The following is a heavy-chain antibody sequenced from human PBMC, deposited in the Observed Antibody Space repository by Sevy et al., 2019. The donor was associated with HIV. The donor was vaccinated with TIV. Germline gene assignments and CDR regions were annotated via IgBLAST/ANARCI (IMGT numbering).Heavy chain of an antibody. CDR3: ARDRSGGSYYYDSSGYDH. D-gene: IGHD3-22*01. CDR1: GFTFSDYW. V-gene: IGHV3-74*01. Sequence: GGSLRLSCAASGFTFSDYWMHWVRQAPGQGLVWVSRISGEGSSTSYADSVKGRFTISRDNAKNTLYLQMNSLRAEDTAVYFCARDRSGGSYYYDSSGYDHWGQGTLVTVSS. CDR2: ISGEGSST. J-gene: IGHJ4*02.